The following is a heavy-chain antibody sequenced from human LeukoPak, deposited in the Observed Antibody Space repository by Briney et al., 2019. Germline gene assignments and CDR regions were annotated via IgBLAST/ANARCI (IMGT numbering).Heavy chain of an antibody. CDR2: IIRSGIT. Sequence: PSETLSLTCADYGGSFCDSYWSWIRQAPGKGLEWIGEIIRSGITNYNPSLKSRATISIDTSKNQFSLTLSSVTAADTAVYFCARGNRAGYYFDYWGQGTLVTVSS. J-gene: IGHJ4*02. D-gene: IGHD5-24*01. V-gene: IGHV4-34*01. CDR1: GGSFCDSY. CDR3: ARGNRAGYYFDY.